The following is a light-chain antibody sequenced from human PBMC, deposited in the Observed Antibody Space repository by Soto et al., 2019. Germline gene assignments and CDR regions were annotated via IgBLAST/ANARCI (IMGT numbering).Light chain of an antibody. J-gene: IGKJ4*01. CDR2: KAS. CDR3: QQYESYPMT. Sequence: DSQMTQYPSTLSASIGDRVTITCRAGQSISSWLAWYQQKPGKAPKLLISKASTLQSGVPPRFSGSGSGTEVALTISSLQPDDFATYYCQQYESYPMTFGGGTKVEIK. CDR1: QSISSW. V-gene: IGKV1-5*03.